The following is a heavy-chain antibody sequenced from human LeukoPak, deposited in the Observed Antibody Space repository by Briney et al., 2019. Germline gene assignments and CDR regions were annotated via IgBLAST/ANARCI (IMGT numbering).Heavy chain of an antibody. CDR3: ASSIAVADAQYFQR. Sequence: PSETLSLTCTVSGGSISSSSYYWGWIRQPPGKGLEWIGSIYYSGSTYYNPSLKSRVTISVDTSKNQFSLKLSSVTAADTAVYYCASSIAVADAQYFQRWGQGTLVTVSS. CDR1: GGSISSSSYY. D-gene: IGHD6-19*01. CDR2: IYYSGST. V-gene: IGHV4-39*07. J-gene: IGHJ1*01.